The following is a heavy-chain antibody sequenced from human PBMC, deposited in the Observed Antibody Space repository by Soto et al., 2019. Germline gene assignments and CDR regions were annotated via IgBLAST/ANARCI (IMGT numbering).Heavy chain of an antibody. Sequence: QVQLVQSGAEVKKPGASVKVSCKASGYTFTSYGISWVRQAPGQRLEWMGWISAYNGNTNYAQKLQGRVTVTTDTFTGTAYMELMSLRSDDTAVDYCSRGCPSDYGAFHSRGQGTPVTVTS. CDR3: SRGCPSDYGAFHS. CDR1: GYTFTSYG. D-gene: IGHD4-17*01. J-gene: IGHJ4*02. V-gene: IGHV1-18*04. CDR2: ISAYNGNT.